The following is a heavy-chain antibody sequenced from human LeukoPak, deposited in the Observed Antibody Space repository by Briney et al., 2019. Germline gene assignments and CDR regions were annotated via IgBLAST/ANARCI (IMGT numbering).Heavy chain of an antibody. Sequence: SETLSLTCTVSGGSISSYYWSWIRQPPGKGLEWIGYIYYSGSTNYNPSLKSRVTISVDTSKNQFSLKLSSVTAAVTAVYYCASNALYCSSTSCYSGWFDPWGQGTLVTVSS. CDR3: ASNALYCSSTSCYSGWFDP. CDR2: IYYSGST. D-gene: IGHD2-2*01. J-gene: IGHJ5*02. CDR1: GGSISSYY. V-gene: IGHV4-59*08.